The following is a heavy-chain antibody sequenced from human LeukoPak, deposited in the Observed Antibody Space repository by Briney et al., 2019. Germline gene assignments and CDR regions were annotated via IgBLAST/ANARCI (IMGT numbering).Heavy chain of an antibody. CDR2: ITGSGDNT. Sequence: GGSLRLSCAASGFSFGNYAMSWVRHSPGKGLEWVSAITGSGDNTYYADSVKGRFTISRDNSKNTLYLQMNSLRAEDTAVYYCARGITGHYGNDFWGQGTLVTVSS. V-gene: IGHV3-23*01. CDR3: ARGITGHYGNDF. J-gene: IGHJ4*02. CDR1: GFSFGNYA. D-gene: IGHD3-9*01.